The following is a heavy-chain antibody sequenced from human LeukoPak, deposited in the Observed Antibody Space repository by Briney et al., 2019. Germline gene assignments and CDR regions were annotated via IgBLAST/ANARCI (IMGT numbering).Heavy chain of an antibody. D-gene: IGHD6-13*01. V-gene: IGHV3-23*01. CDR2: ISGSGGST. Sequence: PTGGSLRLSCAASGFTFSSYAMSWVRQAPGKGLEWVSAISGSGGSTYYADSVKGRFTISRDNSKNTLYLQMNSLRAEDTAVYYCAKDIAAAPERGAFDIWGQGTMVTVSS. CDR3: AKDIAAAPERGAFDI. J-gene: IGHJ3*02. CDR1: GFTFSSYA.